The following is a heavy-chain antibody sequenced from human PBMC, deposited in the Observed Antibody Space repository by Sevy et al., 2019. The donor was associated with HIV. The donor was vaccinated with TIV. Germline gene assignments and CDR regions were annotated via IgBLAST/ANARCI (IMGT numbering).Heavy chain of an antibody. Sequence: GGSLRLSCAASGFTFSSYSMNWVRQAPGKGLEWVSSISSSSSYIYYADSVKGRFTISRDNAKNSLYLQMNSLRAEDTAVYYCARTSHGVVIPGMDVWGQGTTVTVSS. CDR3: ARTSHGVVIPGMDV. J-gene: IGHJ6*02. CDR1: GFTFSSYS. CDR2: ISSSSSYI. V-gene: IGHV3-21*01. D-gene: IGHD2-21*01.